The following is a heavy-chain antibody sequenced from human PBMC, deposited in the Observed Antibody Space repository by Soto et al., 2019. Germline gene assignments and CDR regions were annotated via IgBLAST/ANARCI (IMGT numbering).Heavy chain of an antibody. V-gene: IGHV3-66*01. CDR1: GFTVISNY. CDR3: VRVFDTYYFDL. J-gene: IGHJ4*02. Sequence: PGGSLRLSCAASGFTVISNYMSWVRQAPGKGLEWVSVIYSGGSTYYADSVKGRFTISRDNSKNTLYLQMNSLRAEDTAVYYCVRVFDTYYFDLWGQGNMVTVSS. CDR2: IYSGGST. D-gene: IGHD3-9*01.